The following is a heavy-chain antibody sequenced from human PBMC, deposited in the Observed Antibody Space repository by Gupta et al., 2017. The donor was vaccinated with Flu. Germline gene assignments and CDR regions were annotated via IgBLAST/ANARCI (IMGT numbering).Heavy chain of an antibody. CDR3: ATYCSSTSCYRPHWFDP. CDR2: IIPIFGTA. Sequence: QVQLVQSGAEVKKPGSSVKVSCKASGGTFSSYAISWVRQAPGQGLEWMGGIIPIFGTANYAQKFQGRVTITADESTSTAYMELSSLRSEDTAVYYCATYCSSTSCYRPHWFDPWGQGTLVTVSS. V-gene: IGHV1-69*01. D-gene: IGHD2-2*01. J-gene: IGHJ5*02. CDR1: GGTFSSYA.